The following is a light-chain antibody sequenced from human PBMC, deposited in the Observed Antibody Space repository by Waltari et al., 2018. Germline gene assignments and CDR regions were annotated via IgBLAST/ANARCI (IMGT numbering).Light chain of an antibody. Sequence: QSALTQPRPVSGSPGQSVTIPCTGTSSDVGGYNYVPWFQQHPGKAPKLMIHDVSKRPSGVPDRFSGSKSGNTASLTISGLQADDETDYYCCSYAGRYTWVFGGGTKLTVL. J-gene: IGLJ3*02. CDR2: DVS. V-gene: IGLV2-11*01. CDR1: SSDVGGYNY. CDR3: CSYAGRYTWV.